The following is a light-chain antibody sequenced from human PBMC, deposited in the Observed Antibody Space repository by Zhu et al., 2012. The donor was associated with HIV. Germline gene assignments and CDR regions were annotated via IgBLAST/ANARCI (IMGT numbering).Light chain of an antibody. CDR3: QQRSNWPLT. V-gene: IGKV3-11*01. CDR1: QLITGNY. CDR2: AAS. J-gene: IGKJ4*01. Sequence: EIVLTQSPDTLSLSPGERASLSCRASQLITGNYLAWYQQKFGQAPKLLIYAASNRATGIPDRFSGSGSGTDFTLTISSLEPEDFAVYYCQQRSNWPLTFGGGTKVEIK.